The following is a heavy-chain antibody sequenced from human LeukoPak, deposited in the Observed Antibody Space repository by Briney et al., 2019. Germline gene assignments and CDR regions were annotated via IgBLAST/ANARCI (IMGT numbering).Heavy chain of an antibody. D-gene: IGHD3/OR15-3a*01. V-gene: IGHV4-61*02. Sequence: PSETLSLTCTVSGGSISSGSYYWSWIRQPAGKGLEWIGRIYTSGSTNYNPSLKSRVTISVDTSKNQFSLKLSSVTAADTAVYYCARAPDVDTYYFDYWGQGTLVTVSS. CDR1: GGSISSGSYY. CDR2: IYTSGST. CDR3: ARAPDVDTYYFDY. J-gene: IGHJ4*02.